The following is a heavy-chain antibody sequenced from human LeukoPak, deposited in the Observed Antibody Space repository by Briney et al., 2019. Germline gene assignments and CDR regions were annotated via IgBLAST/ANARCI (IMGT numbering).Heavy chain of an antibody. V-gene: IGHV4-34*01. CDR2: INHSGST. CDR1: SGSFSGYY. Sequence: PSETLSLTCAVYSGSFSGYYWSWIRQPPGKGREWIGEINHSGSTNYNPSLKSRVTISVDTSKNQFSLKLSSVTAADTAVYYCARRPVITMVRGVIFRGMDVWGQGTTVTVSS. J-gene: IGHJ6*02. CDR3: ARRPVITMVRGVIFRGMDV. D-gene: IGHD3-10*01.